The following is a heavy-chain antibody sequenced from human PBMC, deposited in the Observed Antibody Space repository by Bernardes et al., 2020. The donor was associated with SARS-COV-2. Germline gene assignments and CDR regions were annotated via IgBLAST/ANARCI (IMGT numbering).Heavy chain of an antibody. J-gene: IGHJ6*02. CDR3: ASDTIFGVVNFYYYSMDV. CDR1: GFTVRSNY. D-gene: IGHD3-3*01. V-gene: IGHV3-66*01. Sequence: GGSLRLSCAASGFTVRSNYMNWIRQAPGKGLEWVSVIYRGGSTYYADSVKGRFTISRDNSKNTLYLQMNSLRAEDTAVYYCASDTIFGVVNFYYYSMDVWGQGTTVTVSS. CDR2: IYRGGST.